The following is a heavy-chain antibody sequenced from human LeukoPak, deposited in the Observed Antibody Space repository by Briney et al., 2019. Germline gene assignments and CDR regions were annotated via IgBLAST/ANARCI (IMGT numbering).Heavy chain of an antibody. J-gene: IGHJ4*02. CDR3: ARTTGYYQGPGEDY. CDR2: IIPIFGTA. D-gene: IGHD3-3*01. V-gene: IGHV1-69*13. CDR1: GGTLSSYT. Sequence: RASVTVSCKASGGTLSSYTITWVRQAPGQGLEWMGGIIPIFGTADYARKFQGRVTITADESTSTAYMELSSLRSDDTAVYYCARTTGYYQGPGEDYWGQGTLVTVSS.